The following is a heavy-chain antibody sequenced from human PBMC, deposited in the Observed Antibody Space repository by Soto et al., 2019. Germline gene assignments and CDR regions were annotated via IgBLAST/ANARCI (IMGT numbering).Heavy chain of an antibody. V-gene: IGHV1-69*13. J-gene: IGHJ6*02. CDR3: ARPGISSSGRRHYYYYGMDV. CDR1: GGTFSSYA. CDR2: IIPIFGTA. D-gene: IGHD6-6*01. Sequence: SVKVSCKASGGTFSSYAISWVRQAPGQGLEWMGGIIPIFGTANYAQKFQGRVTITADESTSTAYMELSSLRSEGTAVYYCARPGISSSGRRHYYYYGMDVWGQGTTVTVSS.